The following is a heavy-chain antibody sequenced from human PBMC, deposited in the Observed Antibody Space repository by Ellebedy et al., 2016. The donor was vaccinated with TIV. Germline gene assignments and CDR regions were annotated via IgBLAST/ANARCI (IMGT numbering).Heavy chain of an antibody. V-gene: IGHV1-46*01. CDR3: ARADYDSSGYRFYYYGMDV. CDR2: INPSGGST. CDR1: GYTFTSYY. D-gene: IGHD3-22*01. J-gene: IGHJ6*02. Sequence: ASVKVSXXASGYTFTSYYMHWVRQAPGQGLEWMGIINPSGGSTSYAQKFQGRVTMTRDTSTSTAYMELSSLRSEDTAVYYCARADYDSSGYRFYYYGMDVWGQGTTVTVSS.